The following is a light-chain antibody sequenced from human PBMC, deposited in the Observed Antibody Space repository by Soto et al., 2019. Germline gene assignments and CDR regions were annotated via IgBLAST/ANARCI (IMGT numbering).Light chain of an antibody. CDR3: SSYTSISPLVL. CDR2: EVS. CDR1: TSDVGGYNY. J-gene: IGLJ2*01. V-gene: IGLV2-14*01. Sequence: QSALTQPASVSGSPGQSITISCTGTTSDVGGYNYVSWYQQHPGKAPKLMIYEVSNRPSGVSDRFSGSKSGNTASLTIFGLQAEYEAAYFCSSYTSISPLVLFGGGTKLTVL.